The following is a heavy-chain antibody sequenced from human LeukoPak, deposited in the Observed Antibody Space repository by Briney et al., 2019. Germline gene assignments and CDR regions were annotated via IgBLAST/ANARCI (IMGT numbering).Heavy chain of an antibody. J-gene: IGHJ5*02. D-gene: IGHD6-6*01. CDR1: GFTFSGYG. CDR3: AKDLVAARLDYWFDP. CDR2: IRYDGSNK. Sequence: GGSLRLSCAASGFTFSGYGMHWVRQAPGKGLEWVAFIRYDGSNKYYADSVKGRFTISRDNSKNTLYLQMNSLRAEDTAVYYCAKDLVAARLDYWFDPWGQGTLVTVSS. V-gene: IGHV3-30*02.